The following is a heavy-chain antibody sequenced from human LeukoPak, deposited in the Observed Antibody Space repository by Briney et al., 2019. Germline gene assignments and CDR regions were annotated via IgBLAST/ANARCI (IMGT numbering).Heavy chain of an antibody. Sequence: GGSLRLSCAASGFTFSSYGMHWVRQAPGKGLEWVAVISYDGSNKYYADSVKGRFTISRDNSKNTLYLQMNSLRAEDTAVYYCAKDRGWELLLHSWGQGTMVTVSS. D-gene: IGHD1-26*01. V-gene: IGHV3-30*18. CDR3: AKDRGWELLLHS. J-gene: IGHJ3*01. CDR1: GFTFSSYG. CDR2: ISYDGSNK.